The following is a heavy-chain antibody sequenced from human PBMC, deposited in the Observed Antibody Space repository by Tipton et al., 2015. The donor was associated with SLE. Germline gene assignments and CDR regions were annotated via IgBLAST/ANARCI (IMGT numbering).Heavy chain of an antibody. CDR3: SRSRGLGSCSGDNCYDYYFGMNV. CDR2: IYYSGSN. Sequence: TLSLTCTVSGGSISSKTYYWGWIRQPPGKGLEWIGSIYYSGSNYYNPSLKSRVTISLDTSKNQFSLRLSSVTAADTAVYFCSRSRGLGSCSGDNCYDYYFGMNVWGQGTTVTVAS. D-gene: IGHD2-15*01. CDR1: GGSISSKTYY. V-gene: IGHV4-39*07. J-gene: IGHJ6*02.